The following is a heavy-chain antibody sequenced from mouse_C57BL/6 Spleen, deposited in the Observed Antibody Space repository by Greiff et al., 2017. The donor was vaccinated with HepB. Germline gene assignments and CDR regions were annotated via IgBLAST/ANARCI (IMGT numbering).Heavy chain of an antibody. D-gene: IGHD3-2*02. V-gene: IGHV1-61*01. J-gene: IGHJ3*01. CDR2: IYPSDSET. CDR1: GYTFTSYW. Sequence: VKLQQPGAELVRPGSSVKLSCKASGYTFTSYWMDWVKQRPGQGLEWIGNIYPSDSETHYNQKFKDKATLTVDKSSSTAYMQLSSLTSEDSAVYYCARGGAQALFAYWGQGTLVTVSA. CDR3: ARGGAQALFAY.